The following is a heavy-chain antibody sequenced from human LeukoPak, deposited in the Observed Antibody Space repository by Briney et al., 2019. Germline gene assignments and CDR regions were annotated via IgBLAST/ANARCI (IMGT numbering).Heavy chain of an antibody. J-gene: IGHJ4*02. CDR1: GFTFSNHW. D-gene: IGHD1-26*01. V-gene: IGHV3-7*01. CDR3: ARDFRGAYDY. Sequence: GGSLRLSCVASGFTFSNHWMSWVRRAPGKGLEWVANIKHDGSKEYYVDSVKGRFTISRDNAKNSLYLQMNNLRAEDTAVYYCARDFRGAYDYWGQGTLVTVSS. CDR2: IKHDGSKE.